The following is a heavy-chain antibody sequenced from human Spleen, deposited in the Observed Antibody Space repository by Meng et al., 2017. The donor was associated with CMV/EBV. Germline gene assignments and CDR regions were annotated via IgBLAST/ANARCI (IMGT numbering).Heavy chain of an antibody. CDR1: GFTFSEYY. Sequence: SGFTFSEYYMSWIRQAPGKGLECISYISSSASNIYYADSVKGRFTISRDNAKNSLYLQMNSLRAEDTAFYYCARGVSGYGSNWFDPWGQGTLVTVSS. CDR3: ARGVSGYGSNWFDP. J-gene: IGHJ5*02. D-gene: IGHD3-9*01. V-gene: IGHV3-11*01. CDR2: ISSSASNI.